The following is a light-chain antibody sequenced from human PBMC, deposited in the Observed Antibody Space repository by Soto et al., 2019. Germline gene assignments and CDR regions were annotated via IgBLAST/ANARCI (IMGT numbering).Light chain of an antibody. CDR1: QSVSIIY. CDR2: RTS. V-gene: IGKV3-20*01. CDR3: KKYDSSKSK. J-gene: IGKJ1*01. Sequence: IVLVQFRVALSWSTGERCTGSCRASQSVSIIYLAWYQQKPCPAPRLLIYRTSNRATGIPDRFSGSGSGTDLTTTISRMEPEDFAVYSCKKYDSSKSKFGQGTNADIK.